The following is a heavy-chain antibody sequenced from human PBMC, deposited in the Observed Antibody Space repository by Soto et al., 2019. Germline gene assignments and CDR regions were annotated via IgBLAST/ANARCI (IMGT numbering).Heavy chain of an antibody. Sequence: QVQLQQWGAGLLKPSETLSLTCAVYGGSFSGYYWSWIRQPPGKGLEWIGEINHSGSTNYNPSLKSRVTISVDTSKNQFSLKLSSVTAADTAVYYCARVRRVVPAGRTGNWFDPWGQGTLVTVSS. CDR3: ARVRRVVPAGRTGNWFDP. J-gene: IGHJ5*02. D-gene: IGHD2-2*01. CDR2: INHSGST. V-gene: IGHV4-34*01. CDR1: GGSFSGYY.